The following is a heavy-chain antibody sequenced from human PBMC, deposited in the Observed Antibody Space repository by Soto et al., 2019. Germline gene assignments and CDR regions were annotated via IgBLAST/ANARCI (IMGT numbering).Heavy chain of an antibody. J-gene: IGHJ4*02. Sequence: SQTLSLTCAILGDTVSSNSAAWNWIRQSPSRGLEWLGRTYYRSKWYNDYAMSVKSRMTINPDTSRNQFSLQLNSLTPEDTAVYYCARVVYGVFDNWGQGTLVTVSS. CDR2: TYYRSKWYN. D-gene: IGHD3-10*01. CDR1: GDTVSSNSAA. V-gene: IGHV6-1*01. CDR3: ARVVYGVFDN.